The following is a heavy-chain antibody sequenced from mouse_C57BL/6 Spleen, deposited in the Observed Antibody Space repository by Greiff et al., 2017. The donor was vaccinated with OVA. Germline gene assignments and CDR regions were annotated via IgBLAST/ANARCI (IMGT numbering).Heavy chain of an antibody. CDR1: GYTFTDYY. CDR3: ARGSNYRAMDY. J-gene: IGHJ4*01. D-gene: IGHD2-5*01. CDR2: IYPGSGNT. Sequence: QVQLKQSGAELVRPGASVKLSCKASGYTFTDYYINWVKQRPGQGLEWIARIYPGSGNTYYNEKFKGKATLTAEKSSSTAYMQLSSLTSEDSAVYFCARGSNYRAMDYWGQGTSVTVSS. V-gene: IGHV1-76*01.